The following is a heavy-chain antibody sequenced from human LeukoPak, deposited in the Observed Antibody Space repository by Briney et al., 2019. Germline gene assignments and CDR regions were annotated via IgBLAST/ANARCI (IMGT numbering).Heavy chain of an antibody. CDR2: ISSSSSTI. D-gene: IGHD3-10*01. J-gene: IGHJ4*02. Sequence: GSLRLSCAASGFTFSSYSMNWVRQAPGKGLEWVSYISSSSSTIYYADSVKGRFTISRDNAKNSLCLQMNSLRAEDTAVYYCARAGFTFSDYFGSFFDYWGQGALVTVSS. CDR3: ARAGFTFSDYFGSFFDY. CDR1: GFTFSSYS. V-gene: IGHV3-48*01.